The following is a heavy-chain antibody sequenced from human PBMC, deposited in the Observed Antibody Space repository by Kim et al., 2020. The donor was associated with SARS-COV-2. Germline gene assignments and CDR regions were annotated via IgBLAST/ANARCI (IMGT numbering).Heavy chain of an antibody. D-gene: IGHD2-15*01. V-gene: IGHV4-31*03. CDR1: GISISRGGYY. CDR3: VRVYPLQPGYSCSGDSCEGYFDY. J-gene: IGHJ4*02. Sequence: SETLSLTCTVSGISISRGGYYWSWIRHHPGKGLEWIGFTSYSGTTYYNPSLKGRLTISVDTSKNHFSLKLTSVTAADTAVYYCVRVYPLQPGYSCSGDSCEGYFDYWGQGSLVTVSS. CDR2: TSYSGTT.